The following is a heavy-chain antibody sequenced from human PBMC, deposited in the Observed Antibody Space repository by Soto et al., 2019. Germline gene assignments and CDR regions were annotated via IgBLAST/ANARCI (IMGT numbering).Heavy chain of an antibody. CDR1: GGTFSSYT. Sequence: QVQLVQSGAEVKKPGSSVKVSCKASGGTFSSYTISWVRQAPGQGLEWMGRIIPILGIANYAQKFQGRVTITADKSTSTAYMELSSLRSEDTAVYYCASSPITSKGPGIQPNPFDYWGQGTLVTVSS. CDR3: ASSPITSKGPGIQPNPFDY. J-gene: IGHJ4*02. CDR2: IIPILGIA. D-gene: IGHD3-10*01. V-gene: IGHV1-69*02.